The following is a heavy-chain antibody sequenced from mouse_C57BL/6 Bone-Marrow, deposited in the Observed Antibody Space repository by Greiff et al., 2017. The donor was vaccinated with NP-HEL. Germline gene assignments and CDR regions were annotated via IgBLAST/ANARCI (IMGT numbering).Heavy chain of an antibody. CDR1: GYTFTSYW. CDR3: ARVTTVVFDY. V-gene: IGHV1-61*01. Sequence: QVQLKQPGAELVRPGSSVKLSCKASGYTFTSYWMDWVKQRPGQGLEWIGNIYPSDSETHYNQKFKDKATLTVDKSSSTAYMQLSSLTSEDSAVYYCARVTTVVFDYWGQGTTLTVSS. D-gene: IGHD1-1*01. CDR2: IYPSDSET. J-gene: IGHJ2*01.